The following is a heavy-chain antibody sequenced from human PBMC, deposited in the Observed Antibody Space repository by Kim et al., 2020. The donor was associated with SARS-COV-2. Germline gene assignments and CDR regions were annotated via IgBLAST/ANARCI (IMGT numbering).Heavy chain of an antibody. Sequence: SETLSLTCAVYGGSFSGYYWSWIRQPQGQGQEWIGEINHSGSTNYNPSLNSRVPISVDTSKNQFSLKLSSVTAADTAVYYCARASGDYDFWSGYFGSMAGDAFDIWGQGTMVTVSS. V-gene: IGHV4-34*01. CDR3: ARASGDYDFWSGYFGSMAGDAFDI. D-gene: IGHD3-3*01. J-gene: IGHJ3*02. CDR1: GGSFSGYY. CDR2: INHSGST.